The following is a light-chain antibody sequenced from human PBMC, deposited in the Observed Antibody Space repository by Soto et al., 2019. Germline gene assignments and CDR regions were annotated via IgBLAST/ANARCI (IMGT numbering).Light chain of an antibody. V-gene: IGLV2-18*01. CDR2: EVS. J-gene: IGLJ1*01. CDR3: SLYTSENAYV. CDR1: STDFVGYNR. Sequence: QSALTQPPSVSGSPGQSVTISCTGTSTDFVGYNRVSWYQQPPGTAPKLMIYEVSKRPPGVPDRFSGSKSGNTASLTISGLQAADEADYYCSLYTSENAYVFGTGTKVTVL.